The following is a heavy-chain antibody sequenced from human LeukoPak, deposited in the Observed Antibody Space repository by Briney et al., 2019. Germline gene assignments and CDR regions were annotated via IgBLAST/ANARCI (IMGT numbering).Heavy chain of an antibody. CDR1: GGSISTYY. D-gene: IGHD6-13*01. V-gene: IGHV4-59*12. J-gene: IGHJ4*02. CDR3: ARAGSWYDY. Sequence: PSETLSLTCSVSGGSISTYYWSWIRQPPGKGLEWIGYIFHSGGTNYNPSLKSRVTISVDTSKNQFSLKLSSVTAADTAVYYCARAGSWYDYWGQGTLVTVSS. CDR2: IFHSGGT.